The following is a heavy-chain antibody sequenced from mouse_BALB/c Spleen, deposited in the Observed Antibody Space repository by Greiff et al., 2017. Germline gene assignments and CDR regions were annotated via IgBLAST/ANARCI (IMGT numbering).Heavy chain of an antibody. D-gene: IGHD2-10*01. V-gene: IGHV1-5*01. Sequence: VQLQQSGTVLARPGASVKMSCKASGYSFTSYWMHWVKQRPGQGLEWIGAIYPGNSDTSYNQKFKGKAKLTAVTSASTAYMELSSLTNEDSAVYYCTRSAYYGNPMDYWGQGTSVTVSS. J-gene: IGHJ4*01. CDR3: TRSAYYGNPMDY. CDR1: GYSFTSYW. CDR2: IYPGNSDT.